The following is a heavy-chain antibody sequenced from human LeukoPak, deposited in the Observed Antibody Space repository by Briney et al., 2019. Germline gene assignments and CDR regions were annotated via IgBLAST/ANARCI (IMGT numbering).Heavy chain of an antibody. CDR2: ISRSATII. D-gene: IGHD2-21*02. CDR1: GFTFSPYG. V-gene: IGHV3-48*01. J-gene: IGHJ1*01. Sequence: PGGSLRPSCAASGFTFSPYGMNWVRQAPGKGLEWISYISRSATIIHYADSVKGRFTISRDDAKNSLYLQMNSLRAEDTAVYYCARDPCGADCHDEYFQYWGQGTLVTVSS. CDR3: ARDPCGADCHDEYFQY.